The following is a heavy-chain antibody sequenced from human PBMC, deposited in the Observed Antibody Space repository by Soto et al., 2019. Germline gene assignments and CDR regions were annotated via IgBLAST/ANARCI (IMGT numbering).Heavy chain of an antibody. D-gene: IGHD1-20*01. V-gene: IGHV1-2*04. CDR3: ARAITGTQPHAFDI. CDR1: GYTFTGYY. CDR2: INPNSGGT. J-gene: IGHJ3*02. Sequence: ASVKVSCKASGYTFTGYYMHWVRLAPGQGLEWMGWINPNSGGTNYAQKFQGWVTMTRDTSISTAYMELSRLRSDDTAVYYCARAITGTQPHAFDIWGQGTMVTVSS.